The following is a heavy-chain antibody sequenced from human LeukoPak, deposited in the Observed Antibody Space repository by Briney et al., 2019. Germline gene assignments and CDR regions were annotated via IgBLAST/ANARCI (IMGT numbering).Heavy chain of an antibody. V-gene: IGHV4-34*01. CDR1: GGSFLGYY. J-gene: IGHJ6*03. D-gene: IGHD3-10*01. Sequence: SETLSLTCAVYGGSFLGYYWSWIRQPPGKGLEWIGEINHSGSTNYNPSLKSRVTISVDTSNNQFSLKLSSVTGADTAVYYCEGGVGGSGSYWPGSSYYCYMDVGGKGTTVTVSS. CDR3: EGGVGGSGSYWPGSSYYCYMDV. CDR2: INHSGST.